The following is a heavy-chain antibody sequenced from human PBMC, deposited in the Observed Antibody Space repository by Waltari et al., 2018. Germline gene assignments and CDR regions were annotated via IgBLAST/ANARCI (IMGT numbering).Heavy chain of an antibody. J-gene: IGHJ4*02. CDR2: INHSGST. CDR1: GGSFSGYY. Sequence: QVQLQQWGAGLLKPSETLSLTCAVYGGSFSGYYWSWIRQPPGKGLEWIGEINHSGSTTYNPSLKSRVTISVDTSKNQFSLKLSSVTAADTAVYYCARFKYGSGSYYRYFDYWGQGTLVTVSS. D-gene: IGHD3-10*01. V-gene: IGHV4-34*01. CDR3: ARFKYGSGSYYRYFDY.